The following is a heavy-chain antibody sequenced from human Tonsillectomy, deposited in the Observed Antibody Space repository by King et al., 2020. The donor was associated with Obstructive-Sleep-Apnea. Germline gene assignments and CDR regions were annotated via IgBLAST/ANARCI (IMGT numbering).Heavy chain of an antibody. J-gene: IGHJ4*02. CDR1: GFTFDDYG. D-gene: IGHD6-19*01. Sequence: VQLVESGGDLVQPGRSLRLSCAASGFTFDDYGMHWVRQAPGKGLEWVSGISWNSGSIGYADSVKGRYTISRDNAKNSLYLQMNSLRTEDTALYYCAKSYRSGWYVPFDYWGQGTPVTVSS. V-gene: IGHV3-9*01. CDR3: AKSYRSGWYVPFDY. CDR2: ISWNSGSI.